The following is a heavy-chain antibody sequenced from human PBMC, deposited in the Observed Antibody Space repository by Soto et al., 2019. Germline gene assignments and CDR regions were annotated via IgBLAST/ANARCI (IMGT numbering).Heavy chain of an antibody. CDR3: AKDRDYPRDQFHY. CDR2: ISANGQGI. D-gene: IGHD2-2*01. V-gene: IGHV3-23*01. J-gene: IGHJ4*02. Sequence: EVQLLESGGGLVQPGGSLRLSCTASGFTFTYYAFSWVRQAPGKGLEWVSAISANGQGIYYADSVRGRVTISRDNSKNTVFLHMDSLRAEDTAVYYCAKDRDYPRDQFHYWGQETLVTVSS. CDR1: GFTFTYYA.